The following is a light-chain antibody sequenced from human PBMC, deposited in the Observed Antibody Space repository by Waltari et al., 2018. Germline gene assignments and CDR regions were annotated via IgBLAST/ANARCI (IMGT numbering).Light chain of an antibody. J-gene: IGKJ2*03. CDR3: QQYNDWYS. V-gene: IGKV3-15*01. CDR2: DAS. CDR1: QSVANN. Sequence: EKVLTQFPATVSGSPGERVTLSCRASQSVANNVAWYQHRSGQAPRLVIYDASTRASGIPTRFSGSGSGTEVTLTISGLQSEDCALYYCQQYNDWYSFGQGTKLEIK.